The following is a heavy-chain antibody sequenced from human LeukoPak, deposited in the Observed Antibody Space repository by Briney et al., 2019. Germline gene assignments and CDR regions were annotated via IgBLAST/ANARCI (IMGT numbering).Heavy chain of an antibody. CDR1: GFTFSSYG. Sequence: GRSLRLSCAASGFTFSSYGMHLVRQAPGKGLEWVAVIWYDGSNKYYADPVKGRFTISRDNSKNTLDLQMNSLRAEDTAVYYCARDRSYDFWSGYSTPDYWGQGTLVTVSS. CDR2: IWYDGSNK. J-gene: IGHJ4*02. D-gene: IGHD3-3*01. CDR3: ARDRSYDFWSGYSTPDY. V-gene: IGHV3-33*01.